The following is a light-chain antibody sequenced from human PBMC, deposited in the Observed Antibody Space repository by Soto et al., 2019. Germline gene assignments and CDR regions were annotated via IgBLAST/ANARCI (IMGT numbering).Light chain of an antibody. J-gene: IGKJ1*01. CDR2: DAS. V-gene: IGKV3-11*01. Sequence: EIVLTQSPATLSLSPGERATLSCRASQSVSSYLAWYQQKPGQAPRLLIYDASNRATGIPARFSGSGSGTDFTLTIRSLEPEDFAVYYCQQRSIWPRTVGQGTKVEIK. CDR1: QSVSSY. CDR3: QQRSIWPRT.